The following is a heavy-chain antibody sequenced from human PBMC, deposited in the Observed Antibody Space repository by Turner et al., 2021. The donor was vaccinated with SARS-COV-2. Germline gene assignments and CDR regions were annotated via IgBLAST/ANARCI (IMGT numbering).Heavy chain of an antibody. CDR1: GGSLSRYY. J-gene: IGHJ4*02. V-gene: IGHV4-34*01. D-gene: IGHD3-3*01. CDR2: VHPYGTT. Sequence: QVQLLQWGAGPLKPSETLSLICAVNGGSLSRYYWTWIRQPPGKGLEWIGVVHPYGTTYYKPSLQGRVSMSVDTSKNQFSLKLNSLTAADTAFYYCARGHDPRKSGVVWGQGTLVTVSS. CDR3: ARGHDPRKSGVV.